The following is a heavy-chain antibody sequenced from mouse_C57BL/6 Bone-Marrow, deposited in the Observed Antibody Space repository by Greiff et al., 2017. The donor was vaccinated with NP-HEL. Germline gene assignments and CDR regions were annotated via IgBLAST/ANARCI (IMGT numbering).Heavy chain of an antibody. CDR2: IDPANGNT. J-gene: IGHJ4*01. Sequence: EVQRVESVAELVRPGASVKLSCTASGFNIKNTYMHWVKQRPEQGLEWIGRIDPANGNTKYAPKFQGKATITADTSSNTAYLQLSSLTSEDTAIYYCARPIVTRYYAMDYWGQGTSVTVSS. CDR1: GFNIKNTY. V-gene: IGHV14-3*01. D-gene: IGHD2-5*01. CDR3: ARPIVTRYYAMDY.